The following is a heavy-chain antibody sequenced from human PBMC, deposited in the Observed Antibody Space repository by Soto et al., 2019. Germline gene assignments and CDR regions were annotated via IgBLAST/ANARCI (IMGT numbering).Heavy chain of an antibody. CDR1: GFTFSNAW. CDR2: IKSKTDGGKT. CDR3: TTVTGDTPSRDYYYYGMDV. Sequence: GGSLRLSFAASGFTFSNAWMSWFRQAPGKGLEWVGSIKSKTDGGKTDYAAQVRGRFTMSRDYLKNTLNLEINRLKTEDRAEYCCTTVTGDTPSRDYYYYGMDVWGQGTTVTVSS. D-gene: IGHD7-27*01. V-gene: IGHV3-15*01. J-gene: IGHJ6*02.